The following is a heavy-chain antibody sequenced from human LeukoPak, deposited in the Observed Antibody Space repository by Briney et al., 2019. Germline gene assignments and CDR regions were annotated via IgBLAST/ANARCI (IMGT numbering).Heavy chain of an antibody. CDR3: ARTQFSLYFNY. CDR2: IDWDGDK. J-gene: IGHJ4*02. V-gene: IGHV2-70*01. D-gene: IGHD2-8*01. CDR1: GFSLTTSGMC. Sequence: SGPTLVNPTQTLTLTCTFSGFSLTTSGMCVHWLRQPPGKALEWLGYIDWDGDKYYSPSLKTRLTISKDTSENQVVLRMTDMDPVDTATYFCARTQFSLYFNYWGQGTLVTVSS.